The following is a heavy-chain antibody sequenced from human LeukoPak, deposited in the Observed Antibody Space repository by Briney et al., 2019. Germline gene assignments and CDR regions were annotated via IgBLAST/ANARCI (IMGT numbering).Heavy chain of an antibody. D-gene: IGHD3-10*01. CDR1: GGSFSGYY. J-gene: IGHJ6*02. CDR2: INHSGST. Sequence: SETLSLTCAVYGGSFSGYYWSWIRQPPGKGLEWIGEINHSGSTNYNPSLKSRVTISVDTSKNQFSLKLSSVTAADTAVYYCARGQTYYYGSGSYILYYYYGMDVWGQGTTVTVSS. V-gene: IGHV4-34*01. CDR3: ARGQTYYYGSGSYILYYYYGMDV.